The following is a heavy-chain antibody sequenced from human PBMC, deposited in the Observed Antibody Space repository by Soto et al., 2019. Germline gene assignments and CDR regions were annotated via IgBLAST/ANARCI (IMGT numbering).Heavy chain of an antibody. CDR3: ARHEAGWYFDS. D-gene: IGHD6-25*01. CDR2: IYYSGST. CDR1: RTSISSGTNY. J-gene: IGHJ4*02. V-gene: IGHV4-39*01. Sequence: PSETLSLTCTVSRTSISSGTNYWPWIRHPPGKWLEWIANIYYSGSTFYNPSLKSRVTISLDTSKNQFSLKLRSATAADTAVYYWARHEAGWYFDSWGEGTLVTVYS.